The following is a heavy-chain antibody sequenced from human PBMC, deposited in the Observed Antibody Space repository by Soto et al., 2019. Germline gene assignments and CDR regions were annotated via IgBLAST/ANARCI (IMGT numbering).Heavy chain of an antibody. CDR2: IIPIFGTA. D-gene: IGHD5-12*01. Sequence: QVQLVQSGAEVKKPGSSVKVSCKASGGTFSSYAISWVRQAPGQGLEWMGGIIPIFGTANYAQKFRGRVTITADESPSTAYMELSSLRSEDTAVYYCARDLRRDGYNYHYYGMDVWGQGTTVTVSS. CDR3: ARDLRRDGYNYHYYGMDV. V-gene: IGHV1-69*01. CDR1: GGTFSSYA. J-gene: IGHJ6*02.